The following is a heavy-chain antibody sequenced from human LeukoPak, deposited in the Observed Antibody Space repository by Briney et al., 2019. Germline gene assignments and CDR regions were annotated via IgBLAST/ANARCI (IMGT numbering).Heavy chain of an antibody. D-gene: IGHD5-18*01. Sequence: ASVKVSCKASGYTFTSYYMHWVRQAPGQGLEWMGLINPSGGSTRYAQKFQGRVTMTRDMSTSTVYMELSSLRSEDTAVYYCARALPHRRLMDTTTEQHWFDPWGQGTLVTVSS. CDR2: INPSGGST. CDR1: GYTFTSYY. CDR3: ARALPHRRLMDTTTEQHWFDP. V-gene: IGHV1-46*01. J-gene: IGHJ5*02.